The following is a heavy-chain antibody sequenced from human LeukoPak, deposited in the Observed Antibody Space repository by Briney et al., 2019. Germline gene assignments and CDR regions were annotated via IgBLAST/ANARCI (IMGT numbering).Heavy chain of an antibody. CDR1: GFTFSSYA. D-gene: IGHD3-16*01. Sequence: GGSLSLSRAASGFTFSSYAMSWLRQAPGQGLEWVSGISAIGGIAYYADSVKGRFTITRDNSTSTVYLQMNSLRAEDTAVYYCAKKEVVVCFSGGFDLWGQGTMVTVSS. CDR2: ISAIGGIA. V-gene: IGHV3-23*01. CDR3: AKKEVVVCFSGGFDL. J-gene: IGHJ3*01.